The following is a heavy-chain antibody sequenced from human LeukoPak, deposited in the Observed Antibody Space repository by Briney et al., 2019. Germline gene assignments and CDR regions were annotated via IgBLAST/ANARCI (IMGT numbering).Heavy chain of an antibody. J-gene: IGHJ4*02. CDR1: GFTFSNYG. CDR3: AKRSSGWYGDY. CDR2: ISYDRSSK. Sequence: GRSLRLSCAASGFTFSNYGMHWVRQAPGKGLEWVAVISYDRSSKSYADSVNGRFTISRDNSKNTLYLHVNSLRAEDTAVYFCAKRSSGWYGDYWGQGTLVTVSS. D-gene: IGHD6-19*01. V-gene: IGHV3-30*18.